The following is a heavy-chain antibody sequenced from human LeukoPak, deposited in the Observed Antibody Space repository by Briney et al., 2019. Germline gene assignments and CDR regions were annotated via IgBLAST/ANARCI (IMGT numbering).Heavy chain of an antibody. Sequence: GGSLRLSCAASGFTFDVYTMHWVRHAPGKGLEWVSLISWDGGSTYYADSVKGRFTISRDNSKNSLYLQMNSLRTEDTALYYCAKGATIFGVVTGVGDYFDYWGQGTLVTVSS. D-gene: IGHD3-3*01. CDR2: ISWDGGST. J-gene: IGHJ4*02. V-gene: IGHV3-43*01. CDR1: GFTFDVYT. CDR3: AKGATIFGVVTGVGDYFDY.